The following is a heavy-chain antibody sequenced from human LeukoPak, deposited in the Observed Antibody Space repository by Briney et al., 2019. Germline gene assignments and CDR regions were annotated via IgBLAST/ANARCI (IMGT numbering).Heavy chain of an antibody. V-gene: IGHV1-2*02. D-gene: IGHD2-15*01. CDR2: INPNSGGT. CDR1: GYTFTGYY. CDR3: ARDLGYCSGGSCYPNVGPGGAFDI. Sequence: ASVKVSCKASGYTFTGYYMHWVRQAPGQGLEWMGWINPNSGGTNYAQKFQGRVTMTRDTSISTAYMELSRLRSDDTAVYYCARDLGYCSGGSCYPNVGPGGAFDIWGQGTMVTVSS. J-gene: IGHJ3*02.